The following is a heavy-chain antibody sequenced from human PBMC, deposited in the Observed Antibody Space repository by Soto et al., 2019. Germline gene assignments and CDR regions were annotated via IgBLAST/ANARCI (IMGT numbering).Heavy chain of an antibody. CDR3: AKRPNPNGWSIAARYLGDYYYYGMDV. CDR1: GFTFSSYA. D-gene: IGHD6-6*01. J-gene: IGHJ6*02. Sequence: GGSLRLSCAASGFTFSSYAMSWVRQAPGKGLEWVSAISGSGGSTYYADSVKGRFTISRDNSKNTLYLQMNSLRAEDTAVYYCAKRPNPNGWSIAARYLGDYYYYGMDVWGQGTTVTVS. V-gene: IGHV3-23*01. CDR2: ISGSGGST.